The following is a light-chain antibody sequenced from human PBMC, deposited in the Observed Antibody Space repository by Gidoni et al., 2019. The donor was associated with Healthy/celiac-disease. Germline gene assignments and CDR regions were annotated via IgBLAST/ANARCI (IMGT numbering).Light chain of an antibody. CDR1: QSISSY. Sequence: DIQMTQSPSSLSASGVDRVTITCRESQSISSYLNWYQQKPGKAPKLLIYAESSLQSGVPSRFSGSGSVTDFTLTISSLQPEDFATYYCQKSYSTPWTFGQGTKVEIK. CDR3: QKSYSTPWT. V-gene: IGKV1-39*01. J-gene: IGKJ1*01. CDR2: AES.